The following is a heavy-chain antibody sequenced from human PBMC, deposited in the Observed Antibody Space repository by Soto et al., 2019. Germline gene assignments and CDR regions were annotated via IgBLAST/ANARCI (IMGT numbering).Heavy chain of an antibody. D-gene: IGHD2-2*01. J-gene: IGHJ5*02. CDR2: ISAYNGNT. CDR1: GYTFTSYG. V-gene: IGHV1-18*04. Sequence: RASVKVSCKASGYTFTSYGISWVRQAPGQGLEWMGWISAYNGNTNYAQKLQGRVTMTTDTSTSTAYMELRSLRSDDTAVYYCARERGVVVPAALIVDPWGQGTLVTVSS. CDR3: ARERGVVVPAALIVDP.